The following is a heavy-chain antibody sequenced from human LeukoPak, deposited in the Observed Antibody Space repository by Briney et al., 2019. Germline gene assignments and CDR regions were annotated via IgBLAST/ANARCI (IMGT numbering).Heavy chain of an antibody. D-gene: IGHD5-12*01. Sequence: ASVKVSCKASGYTFTSYDINWVRQATGQGLEWMGWMNPNSGNTGYAQKFQGRVTMTRNTSISTAYMELSSLRSEDTAVYYCARAYSGYDYYTYYSMDVWGKGTPVTVSS. CDR1: GYTFTSYD. CDR3: ARAYSGYDYYTYYSMDV. J-gene: IGHJ6*03. CDR2: MNPNSGNT. V-gene: IGHV1-8*01.